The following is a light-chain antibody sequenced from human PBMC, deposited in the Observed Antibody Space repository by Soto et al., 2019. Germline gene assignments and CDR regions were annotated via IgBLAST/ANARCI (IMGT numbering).Light chain of an antibody. CDR2: GAS. Sequence: EIVLTQSPGTLSLSPGERATLSCRASQSVRSNYLAWYQQKPGQAPRLLIYGASSRATGIPDRFSGTGSVTDFTLTISRLEPEDFAVYYCQQYGGSPYTFGRGTKLEIK. CDR3: QQYGGSPYT. V-gene: IGKV3-20*01. CDR1: QSVRSNY. J-gene: IGKJ2*01.